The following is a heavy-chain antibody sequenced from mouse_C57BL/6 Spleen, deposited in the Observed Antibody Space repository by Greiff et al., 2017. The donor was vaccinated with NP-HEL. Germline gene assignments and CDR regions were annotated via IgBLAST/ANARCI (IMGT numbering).Heavy chain of an antibody. Sequence: QVQLKQPGTELVKPGASVKLSCKASGYTFTSYWMHWVKQRPGQGLEWIGNINPSNGGTNYNEKFKSKATLTVDKSSSTAYMQLSSLTSEDSAVYYCARSHITTVVATRYFDVWGTGTTVTVSS. V-gene: IGHV1-53*01. D-gene: IGHD1-1*01. CDR2: INPSNGGT. CDR3: ARSHITTVVATRYFDV. CDR1: GYTFTSYW. J-gene: IGHJ1*03.